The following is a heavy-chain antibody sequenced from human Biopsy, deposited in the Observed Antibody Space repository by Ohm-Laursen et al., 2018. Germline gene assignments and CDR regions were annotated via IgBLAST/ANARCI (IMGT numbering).Heavy chain of an antibody. CDR2: IYNTETT. CDR1: GGSISSSTTYY. CDR3: ARHPTGFWFDP. V-gene: IGHV4-39*01. Sequence: SDTLSLTWTVSGGSISSSTTYYWAWLRPPPGKGPEWIGSIYNTETTFYNPSLKSRVTISVDTSTNQFSLKVSSVTAADTALYFCARHPTGFWFDPWGHGTLVTVSS. J-gene: IGHJ5*02.